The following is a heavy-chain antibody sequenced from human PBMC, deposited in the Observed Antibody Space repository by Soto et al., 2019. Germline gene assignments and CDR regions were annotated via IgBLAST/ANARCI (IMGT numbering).Heavy chain of an antibody. Sequence: ASVKVSCKVSGYNLSDLSMHWVRQAPGKGLEWMGGLDAEDGETIYAQKLQGRGTMTEDTSTDTAYMELSSLTSEDTAMYYCATLPRTIERTPAAIWSFDSWGQGTLVTVSS. D-gene: IGHD2-2*01. CDR3: ATLPRTIERTPAAIWSFDS. V-gene: IGHV1-24*01. CDR1: GYNLSDLS. CDR2: LDAEDGET. J-gene: IGHJ4*02.